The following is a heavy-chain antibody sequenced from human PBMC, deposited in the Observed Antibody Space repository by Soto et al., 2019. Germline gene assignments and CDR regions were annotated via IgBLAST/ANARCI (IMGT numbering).Heavy chain of an antibody. J-gene: IGHJ3*02. V-gene: IGHV3-30-3*01. CDR1: GFTFSSYA. CDR2: ISYDGSNK. CDR3: ASCITRGAFDI. Sequence: QVQLVGSGGGVVQPGRSLRLSCAASGFTFSSYAMHWVRQAPGKGLEWVAVISYDGSNKYYADSVKGRFTISRDNSKNTLYLQMNSLRAEDTAVYYCASCITRGAFDIWGQGTMVTVSS. D-gene: IGHD3-10*01.